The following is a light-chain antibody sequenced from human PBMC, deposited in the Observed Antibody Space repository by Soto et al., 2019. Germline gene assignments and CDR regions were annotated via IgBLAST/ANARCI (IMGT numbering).Light chain of an antibody. CDR3: NSYTSSSTLL. Sequence: QSALTQPASVSGSPGQSITISCTGTSSDVGGYNYVSWYQQHPGKAPKLMIYDVSNRPSGVSNRFSGSKSGNTASLTISGLQAEDEADYYRNSYTSSSTLLFGGGTKLAVL. CDR1: SSDVGGYNY. V-gene: IGLV2-14*01. CDR2: DVS. J-gene: IGLJ2*01.